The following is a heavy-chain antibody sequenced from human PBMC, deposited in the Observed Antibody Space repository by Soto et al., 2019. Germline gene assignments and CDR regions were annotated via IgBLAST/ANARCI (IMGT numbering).Heavy chain of an antibody. CDR1: GGSISSYY. J-gene: IGHJ4*02. CDR3: ARVRRWLQFYYFDY. D-gene: IGHD5-12*01. V-gene: IGHV4-59*01. Sequence: SETLSLTCTVSGGSISSYYWSWIRQPPGKGLEWIGYIYYSGSTNYNPSLKSRVTISVDKSKNQFSLKLSSVTAADTAVYYCARVRRWLQFYYFDYWGKGTLVTVAS. CDR2: IYYSGST.